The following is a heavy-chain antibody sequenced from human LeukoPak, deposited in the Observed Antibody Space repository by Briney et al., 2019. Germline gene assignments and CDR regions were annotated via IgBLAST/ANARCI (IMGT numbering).Heavy chain of an antibody. Sequence: PGGSLRLSCAASGFTFSDFAMTWVRQAPGKGLEWVSGISNNGGQTYYADSVKGRFTISRDNAKNSLYLQMNSLRAEDTAVYYCARDLWYYDSSGYIKSYYFDYWGQGTLVTVSS. CDR1: GFTFSDFA. CDR3: ARDLWYYDSSGYIKSYYFDY. V-gene: IGHV3-23*01. D-gene: IGHD3-22*01. CDR2: ISNNGGQT. J-gene: IGHJ4*02.